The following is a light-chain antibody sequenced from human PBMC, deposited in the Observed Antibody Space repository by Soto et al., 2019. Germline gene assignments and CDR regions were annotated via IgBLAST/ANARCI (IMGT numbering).Light chain of an antibody. CDR3: QQSFCIPRT. CDR2: GAS. Sequence: DVHMTQSPSSLSASVGDRVTITCRASQNVWTYLNWYQHKPGKAPTLLIYGASDLESRVPARFSGTGSGTDFTLTISSLQSEDFATYYCQQSFCIPRTFGQGTK. V-gene: IGKV1-39*01. J-gene: IGKJ2*01. CDR1: QNVWTY.